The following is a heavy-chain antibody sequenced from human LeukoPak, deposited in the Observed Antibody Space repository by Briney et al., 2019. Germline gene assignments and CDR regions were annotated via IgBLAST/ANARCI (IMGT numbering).Heavy chain of an antibody. D-gene: IGHD3-10*01. CDR2: ISAYNGNT. Sequence: ASVKVSCKASGYTFTSYGISWVRQAPGQGLEWMGWISAYNGNTHYAQKLQGRVTMTTDTSTSTAYMELRSLRSDDTAVYYCARVGITMVRGVIITSDYYYYYMDVWGKGTTVTVSS. CDR1: GYTFTSYG. J-gene: IGHJ6*03. V-gene: IGHV1-18*01. CDR3: ARVGITMVRGVIITSDYYYYYMDV.